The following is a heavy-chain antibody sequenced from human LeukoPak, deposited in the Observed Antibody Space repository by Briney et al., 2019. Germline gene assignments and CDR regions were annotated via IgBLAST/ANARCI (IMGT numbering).Heavy chain of an antibody. CDR2: IYYSGST. Sequence: PSETLSHTCTVSGGSISSGGYYWSWIRQHPGKGLEWIGYIYYSGSTYYNPSLKSRVTISVDTSKNQFSLKLSSVTAADTAVYYCARDRDYDFWSGSYYYGMDVWGQGTTVTVSS. D-gene: IGHD3-3*01. CDR1: GGSISSGGYY. J-gene: IGHJ6*02. CDR3: ARDRDYDFWSGSYYYGMDV. V-gene: IGHV4-31*03.